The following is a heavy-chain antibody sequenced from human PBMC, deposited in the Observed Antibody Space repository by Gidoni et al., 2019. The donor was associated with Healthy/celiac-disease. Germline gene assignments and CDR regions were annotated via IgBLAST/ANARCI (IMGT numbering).Heavy chain of an antibody. Sequence: QVQLVQSGAEVQKHGAAVKVSCQVSGYTPPELSMHWVRQAPGKGLEWMGGFDPEDGETIYAQKFQGRVTMTEDTSTDTAYMELSSLRSEDTAVYYCATFGPLDPTHWGQGTLVTVSS. CDR2: FDPEDGET. V-gene: IGHV1-24*01. J-gene: IGHJ4*02. CDR3: ATFGPLDPTH. CDR1: GYTPPELS. D-gene: IGHD3-16*01.